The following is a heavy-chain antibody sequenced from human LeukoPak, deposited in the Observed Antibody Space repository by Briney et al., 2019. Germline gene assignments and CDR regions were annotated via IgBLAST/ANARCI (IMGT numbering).Heavy chain of an antibody. Sequence: PGGSLRLSCAASGFTFSSYGMHWVRQAPGKGLEWVAFIRYDGSNKYYADSVKGRFTISRDNSKNTLYLQMNSLRAEDTAVYYRAKVGVPAAIDPSGIWGGYWGQGTLVTVSS. V-gene: IGHV3-30*02. CDR2: IRYDGSNK. J-gene: IGHJ4*02. D-gene: IGHD2-2*01. CDR1: GFTFSSYG. CDR3: AKVGVPAAIDPSGIWGGY.